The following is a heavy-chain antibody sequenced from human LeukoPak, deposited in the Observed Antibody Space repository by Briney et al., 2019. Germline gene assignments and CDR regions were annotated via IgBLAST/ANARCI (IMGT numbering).Heavy chain of an antibody. D-gene: IGHD6-6*01. CDR2: IKQDASEK. V-gene: IGHV3-7*04. CDR3: ARGVAALMDV. J-gene: IGHJ6*03. Sequence: GGSLRLSXAASRFTFSNYWMNWVRQAPGKGLEWVANIKQDASEKYYVDSVRGRFTISRDNAKNSLYLQMDSLRGEDTAVYFCARGVAALMDVWGKGATVTVSS. CDR1: RFTFSNYW.